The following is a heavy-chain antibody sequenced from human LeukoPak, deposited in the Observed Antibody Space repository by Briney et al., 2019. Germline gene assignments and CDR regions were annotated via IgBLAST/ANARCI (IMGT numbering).Heavy chain of an antibody. CDR1: GASISAFH. V-gene: IGHV4-4*07. CDR3: ARKDGDY. J-gene: IGHJ4*02. Sequence: SETLSLTCTVSGASISAFHWTWFRQPAGKGLEWIGLIYSSGSTLFNPSLKSRVAMTVDLTKNQLSLKLTSVTAADTAMYYCARKDGDYWGRRTLVTVSS. CDR2: IYSSGST.